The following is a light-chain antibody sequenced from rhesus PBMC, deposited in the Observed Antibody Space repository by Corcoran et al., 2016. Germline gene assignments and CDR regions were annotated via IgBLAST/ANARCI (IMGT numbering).Light chain of an antibody. Sequence: QAAPTQSPSVSGSPGQSVTISCTGTSSDIGGYTRVSWYQHHPGKAPKLIIYEVYKRPSGVSGRFSGSKSGNTASLTVTGLQVEDEADYYCSSYAAGRIYIFGDGTRLTVL. CDR3: SSYAAGRIYI. J-gene: IGLJ1*01. V-gene: IGLV2-13*03. CDR2: EVY. CDR1: SSDIGGYTR.